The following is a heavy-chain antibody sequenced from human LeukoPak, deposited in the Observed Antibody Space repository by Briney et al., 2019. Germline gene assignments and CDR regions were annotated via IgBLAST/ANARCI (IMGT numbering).Heavy chain of an antibody. CDR1: GLSISTKY. CDR3: AGDTSNYYDATGYYYGYYYMDV. V-gene: IGHV3-53*01. Sequence: GGSLRLSCAASGLSISTKYMSWVRQAPGKGLEWVSVVYSDGTTHYADSVEGRFTIFRDNSKDTLYLHMNSLRAEDTAVYYCAGDTSNYYDATGYYYGYYYMDVWGKGTTVTVSS. J-gene: IGHJ6*03. D-gene: IGHD3-22*01. CDR2: VYSDGTT.